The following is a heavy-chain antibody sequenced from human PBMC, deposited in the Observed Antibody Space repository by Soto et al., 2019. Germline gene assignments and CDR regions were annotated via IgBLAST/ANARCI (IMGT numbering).Heavy chain of an antibody. CDR3: ARGILLWFGEIDYMYV. CDR1: GYTFTSYD. CDR2: MNPNSGNT. J-gene: IGHJ6*03. Sequence: QVQLVQSGAEVKKPGASVKVSCKASGYTFTSYDSNWVRQATGQGLEWMGWMNPNSGNTGYAQKFQGRVTMTRNTSISTAYMELSSLRSEDTAVYYCARGILLWFGEIDYMYVCGKGTTVTVSS. D-gene: IGHD3-10*01. V-gene: IGHV1-8*01.